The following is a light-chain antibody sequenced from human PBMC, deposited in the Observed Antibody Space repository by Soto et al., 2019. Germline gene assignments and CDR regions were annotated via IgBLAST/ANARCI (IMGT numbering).Light chain of an antibody. V-gene: IGLV1-44*01. CDR3: AAWDDSLNGPV. CDR2: SNN. CDR1: SSNIGSNT. Sequence: QSVLTQPPSASGTPGQRVTISCSGSSSNIGSNTVNWYQQLPGTAPKLPIYSNNQRPSGVPDRFSGSKSGTSASLAISGLQSEDEADYYCAAWDDSLNGPVFGTGTKVT. J-gene: IGLJ1*01.